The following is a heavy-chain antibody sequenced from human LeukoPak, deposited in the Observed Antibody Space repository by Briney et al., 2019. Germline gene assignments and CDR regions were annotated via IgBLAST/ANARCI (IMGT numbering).Heavy chain of an antibody. CDR2: IRYDGSNK. Sequence: GGSLRLSCAASGFTFSSYGMHWVRQAPGKGLEWVTFIRYDGSNKYYADSVKGRFTISRDNAKNSLYLQMNSLRAEDTAVYYCARLLDYDILTGYYGRVYHFDYWGQGTLVTVSS. J-gene: IGHJ4*02. D-gene: IGHD3-9*01. CDR3: ARLLDYDILTGYYGRVYHFDY. V-gene: IGHV3-30*02. CDR1: GFTFSSYG.